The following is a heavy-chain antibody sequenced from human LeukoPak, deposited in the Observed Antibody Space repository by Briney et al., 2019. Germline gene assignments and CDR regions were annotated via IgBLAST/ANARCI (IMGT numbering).Heavy chain of an antibody. CDR2: IRYDGSNK. Sequence: GGSLRLSCAESGFSFSSYRMHWVRPAPGRGREWVAFIRYDGSNKYYADSVKGRFTISRDNSKNTLYLQMNSLRAEDTALYYCAKGGGVYSIGVNWFDPWGQGTLVTVSS. V-gene: IGHV3-30*02. D-gene: IGHD4-11*01. J-gene: IGHJ5*02. CDR1: GFSFSSYR. CDR3: AKGGGVYSIGVNWFDP.